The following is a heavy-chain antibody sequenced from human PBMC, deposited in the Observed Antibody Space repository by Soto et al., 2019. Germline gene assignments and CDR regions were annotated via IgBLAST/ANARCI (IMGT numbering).Heavy chain of an antibody. J-gene: IGHJ3*02. D-gene: IGHD4-17*01. Sequence: GSLRLSCAASGFTFSNYAMTWVRQAPGKGLEWVSAISGSGDRTYYADSVKGRFTISRDNSKNTLYLQMNSLRAEDTALYYCAKKGGYYGDNSHDAFDIWGQGTMVTVSS. CDR2: ISGSGDRT. CDR1: GFTFSNYA. CDR3: AKKGGYYGDNSHDAFDI. V-gene: IGHV3-23*01.